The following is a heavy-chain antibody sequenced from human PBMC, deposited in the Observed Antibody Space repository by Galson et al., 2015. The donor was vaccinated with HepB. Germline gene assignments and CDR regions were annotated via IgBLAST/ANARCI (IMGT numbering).Heavy chain of an antibody. V-gene: IGHV3-21*01. CDR1: GFTFSGYS. CDR3: ARQGQVTTFSNWFDP. CDR2: ISSSSSYI. Sequence: SLRLSCAASGFTFSGYSMNWVRQAPGKGLEWVSSISSSSSYIYYADSVKGRFTISRDNAKNSLYLQMNSLRAEDTAVYYCARQGQVTTFSNWFDPWGQGTLVTVSS. D-gene: IGHD4-11*01. J-gene: IGHJ5*02.